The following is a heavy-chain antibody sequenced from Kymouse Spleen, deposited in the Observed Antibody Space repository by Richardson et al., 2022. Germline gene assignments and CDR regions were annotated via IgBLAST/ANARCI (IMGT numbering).Heavy chain of an antibody. CDR3: ARGNVVVVAATKGGFDY. D-gene: IGHD2-15*01. J-gene: IGHJ4*02. Sequence: QVQLQQWGAGLLKPSETLSLTCAVYGGSFSGYYWSWIRQPPGKGLEWIGEINHSGSTNYNPSLKSRVTISVDTSKNQFSLKLSSVTAADTAVYYCARGNVVVVAATKGGFDYWGQGTLVTVSS. CDR2: INHSGST. CDR1: GGSFSGYY. V-gene: IGHV4-34*01.